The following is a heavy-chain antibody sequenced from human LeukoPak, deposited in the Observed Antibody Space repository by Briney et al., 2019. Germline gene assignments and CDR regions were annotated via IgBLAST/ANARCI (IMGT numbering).Heavy chain of an antibody. CDR1: GGSFSGYY. CDR3: AKSNGYGLVDI. Sequence: SETLSLTCDVYGGSFSGYYWSWIRQPPGKGLEWIGEINHRGSTNYNPSLKSRVTISVDTSRNQFSLKLNSVTAADTAVYYCAKSNGYGLVDIWGQGTMVTVSS. J-gene: IGHJ3*02. CDR2: INHRGST. V-gene: IGHV4-34*01. D-gene: IGHD3-10*01.